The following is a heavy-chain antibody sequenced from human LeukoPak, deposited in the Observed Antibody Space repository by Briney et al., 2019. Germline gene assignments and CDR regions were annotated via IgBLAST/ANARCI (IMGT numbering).Heavy chain of an antibody. Sequence: GGSLRLSCAAPGFTLNGYWMHWVRQAPGKGLVWVSRINSDGSTTSYADSVKGRFTISRDNSKNTLYLQMNSLRAEDTAVYYCAKAGLGYYGSIDYWGQGTLVTVSS. CDR1: GFTLNGYW. CDR3: AKAGLGYYGSIDY. V-gene: IGHV3-74*01. J-gene: IGHJ4*02. CDR2: INSDGSTT. D-gene: IGHD3-10*01.